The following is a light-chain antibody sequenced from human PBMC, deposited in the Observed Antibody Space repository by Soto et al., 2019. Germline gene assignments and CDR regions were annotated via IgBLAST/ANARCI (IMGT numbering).Light chain of an antibody. V-gene: IGKV3-20*01. Sequence: EIVLTEAPVTKPPSTGAKTNLSFRASQSVSSYLAWYQQKPGQAPRLLISGASSRAADIPDRFSGSGSGTDFTLTISRLEPEDFAVYYCQQYGSSGTFGQGTKVDIK. J-gene: IGKJ1*01. CDR2: GAS. CDR1: QSVSSY. CDR3: QQYGSSGT.